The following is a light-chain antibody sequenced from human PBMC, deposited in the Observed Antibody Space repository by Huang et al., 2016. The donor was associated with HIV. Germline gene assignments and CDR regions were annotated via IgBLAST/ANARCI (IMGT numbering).Light chain of an antibody. J-gene: IGKJ1*01. Sequence: DIQMTQSPSSLSAFVGDRVTITCRASQKINGNLNLSQQKAGKAPGLLIFIASNLASAVPSRFSGTGSGTDFTLTISSLQPEDLATYFCQQSHSPPWTFGQGTKVEIK. CDR1: QKINGN. CDR2: IAS. V-gene: IGKV1-39*01. CDR3: QQSHSPPWT.